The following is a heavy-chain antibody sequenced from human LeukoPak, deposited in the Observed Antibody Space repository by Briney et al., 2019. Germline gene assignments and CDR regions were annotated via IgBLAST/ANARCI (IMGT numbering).Heavy chain of an antibody. CDR3: ARVPYGSGSYLFHWFDP. J-gene: IGHJ5*02. CDR1: GGSISSYY. CDR2: IYYSGST. D-gene: IGHD3-10*01. Sequence: SETLSLTCTVSGGSISSYYWSWIRQPPGKGLEWIGYIYYSGSTNYNPSLKSRVTISVDTAKNQFSLKLSSVTAADTAVYYCARVPYGSGSYLFHWFDPWGQGTLVTVSS. V-gene: IGHV4-59*01.